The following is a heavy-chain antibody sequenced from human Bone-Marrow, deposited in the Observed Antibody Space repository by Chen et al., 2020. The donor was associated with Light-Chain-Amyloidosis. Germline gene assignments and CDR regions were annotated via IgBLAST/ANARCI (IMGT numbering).Heavy chain of an antibody. Sequence: EVQLVESGGGLVQPGRSLRLSCAASGFTFDDYAMHWVRQAPGKGLAGVSGLRWDSGSIGYADSLKGRITISRDNAESSLYLEVHSLGPEDTAFYYCAKDLGSGDYHRSGYYHFDFLDVWGRGTMVTVSS. D-gene: IGHD3-22*01. CDR1: GFTFDDYA. V-gene: IGHV3-9*01. CDR3: AKDLGSGDYHRSGYYHFDFLDV. CDR2: LRWDSGSI. J-gene: IGHJ3*01.